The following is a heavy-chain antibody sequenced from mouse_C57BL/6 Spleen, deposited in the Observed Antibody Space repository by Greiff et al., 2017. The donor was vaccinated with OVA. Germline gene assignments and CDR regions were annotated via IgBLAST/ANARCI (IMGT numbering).Heavy chain of an antibody. CDR3: ARSDSNPSYAMDY. Sequence: VQLQQSGAELVKPGASVKISCKASGYAFSSYWMNWVKQRPGKGLEWIGQIYPGDGDTNYNGKFKGKATLTADKSSSTAYMQLSSLTSEDSAVYFCARSDSNPSYAMDYWGQGTSVTVSS. V-gene: IGHV1-80*01. CDR1: GYAFSSYW. J-gene: IGHJ4*01. D-gene: IGHD2-5*01. CDR2: IYPGDGDT.